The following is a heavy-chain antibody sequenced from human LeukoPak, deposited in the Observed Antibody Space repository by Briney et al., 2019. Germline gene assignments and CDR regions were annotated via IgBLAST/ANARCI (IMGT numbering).Heavy chain of an antibody. CDR3: ARDPPAGHYYYYYGMDV. D-gene: IGHD6-13*01. CDR1: GFTFSDYY. V-gene: IGHV3-11*01. Sequence: GGSLRLSCAASGFTFSDYYMSWIRQAPGKGLEWVSYISSSGSTIYYADSVKGRFTISRDNAKNSLYLQMNSLRAEDTAVYYCARDPPAGHYYYYYGMDVWGQGTTVTVSS. CDR2: ISSSGSTI. J-gene: IGHJ6*02.